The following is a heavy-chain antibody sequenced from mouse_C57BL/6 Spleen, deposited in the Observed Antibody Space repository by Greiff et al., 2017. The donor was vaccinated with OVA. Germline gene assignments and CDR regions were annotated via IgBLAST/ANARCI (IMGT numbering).Heavy chain of an antibody. CDR2: IYPSDSET. CDR1: GYTFTSYW. D-gene: IGHD2-1*01. J-gene: IGHJ4*01. V-gene: IGHV1-61*01. Sequence: QVQLQQPGAELVRPGSSVKLSCKASGYTFTSYWMDWVKQRPGQGLEWIGNIYPSDSETHYNQKFKDKATLTVDKSSSTAYMQLSSLTSEDSAVYYCAREGNSYAMDYGGQGTSVTVSS. CDR3: AREGNSYAMDY.